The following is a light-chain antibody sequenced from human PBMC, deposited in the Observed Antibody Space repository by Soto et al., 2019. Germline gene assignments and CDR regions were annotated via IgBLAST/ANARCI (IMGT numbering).Light chain of an antibody. CDR2: EIN. CDR3: SSYTDTTTLVI. Sequence: QSALTQPASVSGSPGQSITISCTGSSSDVGGYNYVSWYQYRPGTAPKLLLFEINRRPSGVSTRFSGSKSGNTASLTISGHHPEDEADYYCSSYTDTTTLVIFGGGTKLTVL. CDR1: SSDVGGYNY. V-gene: IGLV2-14*01. J-gene: IGLJ2*01.